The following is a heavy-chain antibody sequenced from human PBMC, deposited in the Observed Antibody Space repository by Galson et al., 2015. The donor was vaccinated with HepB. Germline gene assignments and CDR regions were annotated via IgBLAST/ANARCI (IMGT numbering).Heavy chain of an antibody. D-gene: IGHD1-26*01. CDR2: ISSSSDYT. Sequence: SLRLSCAASGFTFSNYNMNWVRQAPGKGLEWVASISSSSDYTYYADSLRGRFTISRDNAKNSLYLHMNSLRTEDTAVYYCVRDPPLGTPFDHWGQGTLVTVSS. V-gene: IGHV3-21*01. J-gene: IGHJ4*02. CDR3: VRDPPLGTPFDH. CDR1: GFTFSNYN.